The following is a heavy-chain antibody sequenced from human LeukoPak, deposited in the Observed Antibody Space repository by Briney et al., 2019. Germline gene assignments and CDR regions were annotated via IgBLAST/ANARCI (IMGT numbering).Heavy chain of an antibody. V-gene: IGHV1-2*02. CDR2: IDPNSGVT. Sequence: GASVKVSCKASGYTLTDNHLYWVRQAPGQGLEWMGWIDPNSGVTNFAQNLQGRLTMTTDTSISTAYMELSRLTSDDTTVYYCARELGINAFDVWGQGTLVTVSS. J-gene: IGHJ3*01. CDR1: GYTLTDNH. CDR3: ARELGINAFDV. D-gene: IGHD1-26*01.